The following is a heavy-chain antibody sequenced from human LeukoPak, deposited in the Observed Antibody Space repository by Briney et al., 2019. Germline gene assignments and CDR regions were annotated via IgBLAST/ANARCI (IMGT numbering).Heavy chain of an antibody. CDR2: MQPDGGEK. V-gene: IGHV3-7*03. CDR3: ARETPYGSLTFDY. Sequence: GGSLRLSCAASGFTSSSYWMSWVRQAPGKGLEWVANMQPDGGEKYYVDSVKGRFTISRDNAKNSLYLQMNSLRAEDTAVYYCARETPYGSLTFDYWGQGTTVTVSS. CDR1: GFTSSSYW. J-gene: IGHJ4*03. D-gene: IGHD3-10*01.